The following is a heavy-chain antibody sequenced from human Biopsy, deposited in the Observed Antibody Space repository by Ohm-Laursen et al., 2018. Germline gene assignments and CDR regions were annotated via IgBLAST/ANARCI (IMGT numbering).Heavy chain of an antibody. Sequence: SVKVSCKASGYIFTGYYMHWVRQAPGQGLEWMGWLNTNSGDTEYAENFQGRVTMTRDTSISTVYMELSRLRSDDTAVYYCARLTRSTPTTGVWGQGTLVTVSS. CDR3: ARLTRSTPTTGV. CDR1: GYIFTGYY. J-gene: IGHJ4*02. D-gene: IGHD2-8*01. CDR2: LNTNSGDT. V-gene: IGHV1-2*02.